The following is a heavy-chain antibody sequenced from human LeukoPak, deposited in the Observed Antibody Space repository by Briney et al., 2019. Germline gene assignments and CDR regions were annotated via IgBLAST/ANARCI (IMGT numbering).Heavy chain of an antibody. V-gene: IGHV5-51*01. CDR1: GYTSINYW. J-gene: IGHJ4*02. CDR3: VRHDSSSPDY. D-gene: IGHD6-13*01. Sequence: PGESLKISCRGSGYTSINYWIGWVRHMPGKGLQWLGIIYPGDSDTKYSPSFQGQVTFSVDKSISTAYLHWSSLKASDTAMYYCVRHDSSSPDYWGQGTLVTVSS. CDR2: IYPGDSDT.